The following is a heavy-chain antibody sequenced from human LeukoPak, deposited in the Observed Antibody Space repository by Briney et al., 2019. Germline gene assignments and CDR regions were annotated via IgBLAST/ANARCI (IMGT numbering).Heavy chain of an antibody. CDR2: INPNSGGT. CDR1: GYTFTGYY. D-gene: IGHD3-9*01. V-gene: IGHV1-2*02. J-gene: IGHJ5*02. Sequence: ASVKVSCKASGYTFTGYYMHWVRQAPGQGLEWMGWINPNSGGTNYAQKFQGRVTMTRDTSISTAYMELSRLRSDDTAVYYCARELYDILTGYRVCGLDPWGQGTLVTVSS. CDR3: ARELYDILTGYRVCGLDP.